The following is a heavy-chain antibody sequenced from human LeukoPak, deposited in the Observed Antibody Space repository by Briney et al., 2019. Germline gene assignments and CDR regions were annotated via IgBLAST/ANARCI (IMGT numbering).Heavy chain of an antibody. Sequence: GGSLRLSCAASGFTFSSYGMHWVRQAPGKGLEWVAFIRYDGSNKYYADSVKGRFTISRDNSKNTLYLQMNSLRAEDTAVYYCAKAGSNSGYDVYYFDYWGQGTLVTVSS. J-gene: IGHJ4*02. CDR3: AKAGSNSGYDVYYFDY. D-gene: IGHD5-12*01. CDR2: IRYDGSNK. V-gene: IGHV3-30*02. CDR1: GFTFSSYG.